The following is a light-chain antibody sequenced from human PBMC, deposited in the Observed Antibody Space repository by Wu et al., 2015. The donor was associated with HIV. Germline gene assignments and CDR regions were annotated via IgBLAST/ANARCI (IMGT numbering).Light chain of an antibody. J-gene: IGKJ4*01. Sequence: IRITQSPSSLSAFIGDRVNITCRASQVISTYLAWYQQKPGRAPKLLIYAASTLQSGVPSRFSGSGSGTDFTLTITCLQSEDFATYYCQQYYNFLPLTFGGGTRVEIK. CDR2: AAS. CDR3: QQYYNFLPLT. V-gene: IGKV1-8*01. CDR1: QVISTY.